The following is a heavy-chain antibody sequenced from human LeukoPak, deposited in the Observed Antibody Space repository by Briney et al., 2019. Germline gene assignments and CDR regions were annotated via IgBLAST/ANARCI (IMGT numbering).Heavy chain of an antibody. CDR1: GFSFSSYS. J-gene: IGHJ6*04. CDR3: ARAFLEWFVDV. CDR2: ISSSSSTI. Sequence: GGSLRLSCAASGFSFSSYSMNWVRQAPGKGLEWVSYISSSSSTIYYADSVKGRFTISRDNAKNSLYLQMNSLRAEDTAVYYCARAFLEWFVDVWGKGTTVTVSS. D-gene: IGHD3-3*01. V-gene: IGHV3-48*01.